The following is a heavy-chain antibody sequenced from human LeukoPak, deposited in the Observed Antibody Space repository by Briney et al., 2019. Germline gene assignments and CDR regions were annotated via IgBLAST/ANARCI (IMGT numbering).Heavy chain of an antibody. CDR1: GFTFSSYA. J-gene: IGHJ6*02. CDR3: ARDRMLLGYCSGGSCYAGVNYYGMDV. Sequence: PGGSLRLSCAASGFTFSSYAMHWVRQAPGKGLEGVAVISYDGSNKYYADSVKGRFTISRDNSKNTLYLQMNSLRAEDTAVYYCARDRMLLGYCSGGSCYAGVNYYGMDVWGQGTTVTVSS. D-gene: IGHD2-15*01. CDR2: ISYDGSNK. V-gene: IGHV3-30*04.